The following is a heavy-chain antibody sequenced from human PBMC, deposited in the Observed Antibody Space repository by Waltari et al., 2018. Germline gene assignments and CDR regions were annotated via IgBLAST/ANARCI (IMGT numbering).Heavy chain of an antibody. J-gene: IGHJ6*02. CDR3: AGDRYYYFGMDV. CDR2: ISTSGNT. CDR1: GDSISTYY. V-gene: IGHV4-4*07. Sequence: QVQLQESGPGLVKPSETLSLTCTVSGDSISTYYWSWIRQPAGRGLEWIGRISTSGNTKYNSSLNSRVTMSLDTSKNQFSLRLSSVTAADTAVYYCAGDRYYYFGMDVWGQGTTVTVSS.